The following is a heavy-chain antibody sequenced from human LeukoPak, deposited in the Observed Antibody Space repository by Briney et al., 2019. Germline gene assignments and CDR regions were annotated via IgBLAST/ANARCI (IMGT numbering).Heavy chain of an antibody. CDR3: ASSPVGATRGY. D-gene: IGHD1-26*01. V-gene: IGHV3-23*01. J-gene: IGHJ4*02. CDR1: GFTFSSYA. CDR2: ISGSGGST. Sequence: GRSLRLSYAASGFTFSSYAMRWVRQAPGKGLEWVSAISGSGGSTYYADSVKGRFTISRDNSKNTLYLQMNSLRAEDTAVYYCASSPVGATRGYWGQGTLVTVSS.